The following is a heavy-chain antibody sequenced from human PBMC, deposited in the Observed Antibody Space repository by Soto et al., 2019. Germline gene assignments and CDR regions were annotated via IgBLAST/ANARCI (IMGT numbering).Heavy chain of an antibody. Sequence: ASVKVSCKASGYTFTGYYMHWVRQAPGQGLEWMGWINPNSGGTNYAQKFQGWVTMTRDTSISTAYMELSRLRSDDTAVYYCARDLRFGDTDQKIVVEPAAPGHYGGQGTRVPVSS. CDR1: GYTFTGYY. CDR3: ARDLRFGDTDQKIVVEPAAPGHY. CDR2: INPNSGGT. V-gene: IGHV1-2*04. J-gene: IGHJ4*02. D-gene: IGHD2-2*01.